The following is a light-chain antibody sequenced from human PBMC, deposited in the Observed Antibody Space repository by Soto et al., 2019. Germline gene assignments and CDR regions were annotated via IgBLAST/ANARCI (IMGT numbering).Light chain of an antibody. CDR3: SSXGRGNNLL. Sequence: QSALTQPPSASGSPGQSVTISCTGTSSDIGGYNHVSWHQQHPGQAPKVLIYDVNKRPSGVPDRFSGSKSANTASLTVSGLXXXXXXXXXCSSXGRGNNLLFGGGTKLTVL. V-gene: IGLV2-8*01. J-gene: IGLJ2*01. CDR1: SSDIGGYNH. CDR2: DVN.